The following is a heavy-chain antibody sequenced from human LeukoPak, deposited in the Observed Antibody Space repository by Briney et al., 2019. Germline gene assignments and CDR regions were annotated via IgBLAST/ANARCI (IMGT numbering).Heavy chain of an antibody. J-gene: IGHJ2*01. CDR1: GFTFSSYS. Sequence: QPGGSLRLSCAASGFTFSSYSMNWVRQAPGKGLVWVSRINTDGSGTNDADSVKGRFTISRDNAKNTLYLQMNNLRAEDTAVYYCAREYQQLGRYFDLWGRGTLVTVSS. CDR2: INTDGSGT. V-gene: IGHV3-74*01. D-gene: IGHD2-2*01. CDR3: AREYQQLGRYFDL.